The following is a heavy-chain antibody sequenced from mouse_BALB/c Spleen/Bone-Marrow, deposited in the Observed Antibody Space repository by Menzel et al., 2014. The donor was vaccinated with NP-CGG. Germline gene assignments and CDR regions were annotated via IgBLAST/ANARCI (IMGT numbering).Heavy chain of an antibody. V-gene: IGHV3-5*02. D-gene: IGHD2-3*01. CDR3: ARYDGYYFDY. CDR2: IYYSGTI. J-gene: IGHJ2*01. Sequence: EVKLMESGPGLVKPSQTVSLTCTVTGISITTGNYRWSWIRQFPGNKLEWIGYIYYSGTITYNPSLTSRTTITRDTSKNQFFLEMNSSTAEDTATYYCARYDGYYFDYWGQGTTLTVSS. CDR1: GISITTGNYR.